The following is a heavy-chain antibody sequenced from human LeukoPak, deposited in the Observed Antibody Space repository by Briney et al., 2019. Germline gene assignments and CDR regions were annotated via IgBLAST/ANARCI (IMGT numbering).Heavy chain of an antibody. CDR1: GFTFSSYA. CDR3: ARGGRYCSSTSCSPPFDY. Sequence: GGSLRLSCAASGFTFSSYAMSWVRQAPGKGLEWVSAISGSGGSTYYADSVKGRFTISRDNAKNSLYLQMNSLRAEDTAVYYCARGGRYCSSTSCSPPFDYWGQGTLVTVSS. CDR2: ISGSGGST. D-gene: IGHD2-2*01. J-gene: IGHJ4*02. V-gene: IGHV3-23*01.